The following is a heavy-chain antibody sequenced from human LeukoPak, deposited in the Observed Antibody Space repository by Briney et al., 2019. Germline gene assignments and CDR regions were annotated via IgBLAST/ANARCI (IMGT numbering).Heavy chain of an antibody. J-gene: IGHJ3*02. V-gene: IGHV4-61*02. CDR1: GGSINSGSYY. CDR3: ARDWKTGSLDAFDI. Sequence: SQTLSLTCTASGGSINSGSYYWSSIRQPAGKGLEWIGRIYTGGSTNYNPSLKSRVTISIDTSKNQFSLKLDSVTAADTAVYYCARDWKTGSLDAFDIWGQGTMVTVSS. D-gene: IGHD1-26*01. CDR2: IYTGGST.